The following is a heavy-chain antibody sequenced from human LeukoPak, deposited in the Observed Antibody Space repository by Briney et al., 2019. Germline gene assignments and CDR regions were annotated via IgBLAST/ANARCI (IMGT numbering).Heavy chain of an antibody. CDR1: GGSFSGYY. D-gene: IGHD3-10*01. Sequence: SETLSLTCAVYGGSFSGYYWSWIRQPPGKGLEWIGEINHSGSTNYNPSLKSRVTISVDTSKNQFSLKLSSVTAADTAVCYCAKGPGRGGNWFDPWGQGTLVTVSS. J-gene: IGHJ5*02. V-gene: IGHV4-34*01. CDR2: INHSGST. CDR3: AKGPGRGGNWFDP.